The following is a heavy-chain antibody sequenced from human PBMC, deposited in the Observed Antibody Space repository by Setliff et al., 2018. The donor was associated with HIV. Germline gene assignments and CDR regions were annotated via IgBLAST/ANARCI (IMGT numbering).Heavy chain of an antibody. CDR2: TYHSGTT. J-gene: IGHJ2*01. CDR3: ARDLIGYCSGGSCNTGLDWYFDL. CDR1: GGSTSSSSYY. Sequence: PSETLSLTCTVSGGSTSSSSYYWGWIRQPPGKGLEWIGSTYHSGTTYYNPSLKSRVTISADTSNNQVSLKLSSVTAADTAVYYRARDLIGYCSGGSCNTGLDWYFDLWGRGTLVTVSS. D-gene: IGHD2-15*01. V-gene: IGHV4-39*07.